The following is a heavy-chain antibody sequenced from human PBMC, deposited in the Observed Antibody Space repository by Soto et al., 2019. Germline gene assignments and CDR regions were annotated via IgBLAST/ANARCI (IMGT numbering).Heavy chain of an antibody. CDR3: PKDGPEAGIFLEY. CDR2: IWYDGSNE. CDR1: GFAFSSYG. J-gene: IGHJ4*02. D-gene: IGHD6-13*01. V-gene: IGHV3-33*06. Sequence: QVQLVESGGGVVQPGKSLRLSCEASGFAFSSYGMHWVRQAPGKGLEWVAVIWYDGSNEHYADSVKGRFTISRDNSNNPLYLQMNSLKPEDTAVYSWPKDGPEAGIFLEYWGQGTLVTVSS.